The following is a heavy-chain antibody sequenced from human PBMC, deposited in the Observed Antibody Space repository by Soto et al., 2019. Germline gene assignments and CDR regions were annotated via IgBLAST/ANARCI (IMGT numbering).Heavy chain of an antibody. CDR2: ILDDGNNK. CDR1: GFTVSGNY. V-gene: IGHV3-30-3*01. J-gene: IGHJ6*02. Sequence: GGSLRLSCAASGFTVSGNYMNWVRQAPGKGLQWVSVILDDGNNKYYADSVKGRFTISRDNSKNTLYLQMNSLRTEDTAVYYCARDLYQEDIVLVPAAMDVWGQGTTVTVSS. CDR3: ARDLYQEDIVLVPAAMDV. D-gene: IGHD2-2*01.